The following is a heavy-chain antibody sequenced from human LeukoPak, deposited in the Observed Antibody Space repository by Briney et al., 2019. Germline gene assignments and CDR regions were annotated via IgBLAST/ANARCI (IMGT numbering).Heavy chain of an antibody. V-gene: IGHV3-30*03. CDR1: GFPFRLYS. J-gene: IGHJ4*02. D-gene: IGHD1-26*01. CDR2: ISNDANNK. CDR3: ARGFYVSGNYYFDH. Sequence: PGGSLRLSCAASGFPFRLYSMNWVRQAPGKGLEWVAVISNDANNKQYTDSVRGRFTISRDDSKNTLYLQMSSLRAEDTAVNYCARGFYVSGNYYFDHWGQGTLVTVSS.